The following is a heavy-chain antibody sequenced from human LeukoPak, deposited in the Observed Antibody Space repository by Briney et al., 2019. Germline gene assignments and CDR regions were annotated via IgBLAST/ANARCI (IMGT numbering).Heavy chain of an antibody. CDR3: AKDPAPAGTEGGGGYFQH. Sequence: GGSLRLSCAASGFTFSSYAMSWVRQAPGKGLEWVSAISGSGGSTYYADSVEGRFTISRDNSKNTLYLQMNSLRAEDTAVYYCAKDPAPAGTEGGGGYFQHWGQDTLVTVSS. CDR1: GFTFSSYA. V-gene: IGHV3-23*01. CDR2: ISGSGGST. J-gene: IGHJ1*01. D-gene: IGHD1-1*01.